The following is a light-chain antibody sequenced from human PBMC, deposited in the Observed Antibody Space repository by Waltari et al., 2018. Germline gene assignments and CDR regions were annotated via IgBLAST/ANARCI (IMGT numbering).Light chain of an antibody. CDR2: EAS. J-gene: IGKJ5*01. CDR3: QQYANLPIT. Sequence: DTQLTQSPSSLSASVRDRVTITCQTSQDTNKYLNWYQQKSGKAPKLLNYEASLLETGVPSRFSGRGSGTDFTLTISSLQPEDFATYFCQQYANLPITFGQGTRL. CDR1: QDTNKY. V-gene: IGKV1-33*01.